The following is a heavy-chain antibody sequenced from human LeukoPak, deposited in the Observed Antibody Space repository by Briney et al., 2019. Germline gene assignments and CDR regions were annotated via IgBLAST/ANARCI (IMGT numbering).Heavy chain of an antibody. CDR1: GGSISSGGYS. CDR3: ASGRDCSSTSCYTGGIYY. D-gene: IGHD2-2*02. J-gene: IGHJ4*02. CDR2: IYHSGST. V-gene: IGHV4-30-2*01. Sequence: SQTLSLTCAVSGGSISSGGYSWSWIRQPPGKGLEWIGYIYHSGSTYYNPSLKSRVTISVDRSKNQFSLKLSSVTAADTAVYYCASGRDCSSTSCYTGGIYYWGQGTLVTVSS.